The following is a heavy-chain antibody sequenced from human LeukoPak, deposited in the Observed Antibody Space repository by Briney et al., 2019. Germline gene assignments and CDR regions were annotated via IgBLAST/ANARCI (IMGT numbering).Heavy chain of an antibody. Sequence: PSETLSLTCTVSGGSISSYYWSWIRQPAGKGLEWIGRIYTSGSTNYNPSLKSRVTMSVDTSKNQFSLKLSSVTAADTAVYYCARVRSITMVRGVIIFADAFDIWGQGTMVTVSS. V-gene: IGHV4-4*07. J-gene: IGHJ3*02. CDR2: IYTSGST. D-gene: IGHD3-10*01. CDR3: ARVRSITMVRGVIIFADAFDI. CDR1: GGSISSYY.